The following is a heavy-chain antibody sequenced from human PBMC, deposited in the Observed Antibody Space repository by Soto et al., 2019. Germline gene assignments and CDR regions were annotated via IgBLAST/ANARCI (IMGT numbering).Heavy chain of an antibody. J-gene: IGHJ4*02. CDR2: INGDGRIT. CDR1: GFTFSDYG. Sequence: VQLVESGGGVVQPGGSLRLSCAVSGFTFSDYGMHWVRQAPGKGLEWVSRINGDGRITTYADSVKGRFTISRDNAGSTLYLQMNSLRVDDTAVYYCSRETLWFGESPKSGGQGTLVTVSS. CDR3: SRETLWFGESPKS. V-gene: IGHV3-74*01. D-gene: IGHD3-10*01.